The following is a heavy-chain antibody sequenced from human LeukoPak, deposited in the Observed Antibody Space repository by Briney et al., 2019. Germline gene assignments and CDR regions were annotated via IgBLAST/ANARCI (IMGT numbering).Heavy chain of an antibody. CDR1: GFTFSSYA. CDR3: AEGGVIISDDAFDI. J-gene: IGHJ3*02. V-gene: IGHV3-23*01. Sequence: PGGSLRLSCAASGFTFSSYAMSWVRQAPGKGLEWVSVISGSGGSTNYADSVKGRFTISRDNSKNTLYLQMNSLRAEDTAVYYCAEGGVIISDDAFDIWGQGTMVTVSS. CDR2: ISGSGGST. D-gene: IGHD3-10*01.